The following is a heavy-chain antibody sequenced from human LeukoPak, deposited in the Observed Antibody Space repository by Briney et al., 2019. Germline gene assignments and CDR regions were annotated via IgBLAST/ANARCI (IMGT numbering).Heavy chain of an antibody. CDR1: GYSLTTGYY. V-gene: IGHV4-38-2*02. CDR3: ARYGLEGPLDY. CDR2: IYHSGGT. Sequence: PSETLSLTCTVSGYSLTTGYYWGWIRQPPGKGLEWIGSIYHSGGTYYNPSLKSRVTISVDTSKNQFSLKLSSVTAADTAVYYCARYGLEGPLDYWGQGTLVTVSS. D-gene: IGHD3-16*01. J-gene: IGHJ4*02.